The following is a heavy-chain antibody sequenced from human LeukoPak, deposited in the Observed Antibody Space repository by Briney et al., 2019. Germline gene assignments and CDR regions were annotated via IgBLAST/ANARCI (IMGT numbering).Heavy chain of an antibody. CDR3: AKGGLYYMDV. CDR1: GFTFSSYG. Sequence: GGSLRLSCAASGFTFSSYGMHWVRQAPGKGLEWVAVISYDGSNKYYADSVKGRFTISRDNSKNTLYLQMNSLRAEDTAVYCCAKGGLYYMDVWGKGTTVTVSS. V-gene: IGHV3-30*18. J-gene: IGHJ6*03. CDR2: ISYDGSNK.